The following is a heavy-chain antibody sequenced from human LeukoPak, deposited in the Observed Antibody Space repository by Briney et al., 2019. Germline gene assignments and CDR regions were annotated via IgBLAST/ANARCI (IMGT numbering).Heavy chain of an antibody. CDR2: INHSGST. V-gene: IGHV4-34*01. J-gene: IGHJ3*02. CDR3: ANRKSYYLGAFDI. D-gene: IGHD1-26*01. CDR1: GGSFSGYY. Sequence: SETLSLTCAVYGGSFSGYYWSWIRQPPGKGLEWIGEINHSGSTNYNPSLKSRVTISVDTSKNQFSLKLSSVTAADTAVYYCANRKSYYLGAFDIWGQGTMVTFSS.